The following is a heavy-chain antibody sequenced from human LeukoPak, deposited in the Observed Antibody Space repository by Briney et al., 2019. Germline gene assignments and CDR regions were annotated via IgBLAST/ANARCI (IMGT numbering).Heavy chain of an antibody. J-gene: IGHJ4*02. CDR3: NQNSITMVRV. D-gene: IGHD3-10*01. V-gene: IGHV4-39*01. CDR2: IYYSGST. CDR1: GGSISSSSYY. Sequence: SETLSLTCTVSGGSISSSSYYWGWIRQPPGKGLEWIGSIYYSGSTYYNPSLKSRVTISVDTSKNQFSLKLSSVTAADTAVYYCNQNSITMVRVWGQGTLVTVSS.